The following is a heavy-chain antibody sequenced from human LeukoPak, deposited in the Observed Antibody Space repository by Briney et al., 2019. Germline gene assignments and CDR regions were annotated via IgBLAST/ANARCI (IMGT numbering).Heavy chain of an antibody. CDR1: GSTFTSYW. CDR2: INLDGSDA. J-gene: IGHJ5*02. D-gene: IGHD6-13*01. CDR3: ARDQSSSWYVAWFDP. V-gene: IGHV3-74*03. Sequence: GGSLRLSCAASGSTFTSYWMHWVRQAPGKGLVWVSRINLDGSDATYADSVKGRFTISRDNAKNTVSLQMNSLRVEDTAVYYCARDQSSSWYVAWFDPWGQGTLVTVSS.